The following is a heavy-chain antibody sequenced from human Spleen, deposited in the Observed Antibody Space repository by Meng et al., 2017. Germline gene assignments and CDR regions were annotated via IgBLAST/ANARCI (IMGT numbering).Heavy chain of an antibody. D-gene: IGHD4-11*01. CDR1: GGSISDYY. CDR2: INHSGST. V-gene: IGHV4-34*01. Sequence: SETLSLTCNVSGGSISDYYWSWIRQPPGKGLEWIGEINHSGSTNYNPSLESRATISVDTSQNNLSLKLSSVTAADSAVYYCARGPTTMAHDFDYWGQGTLVTVSS. CDR3: ARGPTTMAHDFDY. J-gene: IGHJ4*02.